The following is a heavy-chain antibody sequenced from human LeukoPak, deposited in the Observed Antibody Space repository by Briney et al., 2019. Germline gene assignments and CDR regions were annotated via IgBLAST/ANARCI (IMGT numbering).Heavy chain of an antibody. D-gene: IGHD2-21*02. CDR2: LKQDGSEK. Sequence: GGSLRLSCAASGFTFSTYWMSWVRHAPGKGLEWVANLKQDGSEKYYVDSVRGRFTISGDNAKNSLYLPMNSLRAQDRAVYYFARGGGDWESPFDYWGQGTLVTVSS. J-gene: IGHJ4*02. CDR1: GFTFSTYW. CDR3: ARGGGDWESPFDY. V-gene: IGHV3-7*01.